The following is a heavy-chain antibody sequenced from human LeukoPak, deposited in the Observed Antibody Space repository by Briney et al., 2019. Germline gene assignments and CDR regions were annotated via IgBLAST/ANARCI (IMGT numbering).Heavy chain of an antibody. CDR3: ARGDLGYDNSGYVVDY. D-gene: IGHD3-22*01. Sequence: ASVKVSCKASGYTFTGYYMHWVRQAPGQGLEWMGWINPNSGGTNYAQKFQGRVTMTRDTSISTAHMELSRLRSDDTAVYYCARGDLGYDNSGYVVDYWGQGTLVTVSS. CDR1: GYTFTGYY. CDR2: INPNSGGT. J-gene: IGHJ4*02. V-gene: IGHV1-2*02.